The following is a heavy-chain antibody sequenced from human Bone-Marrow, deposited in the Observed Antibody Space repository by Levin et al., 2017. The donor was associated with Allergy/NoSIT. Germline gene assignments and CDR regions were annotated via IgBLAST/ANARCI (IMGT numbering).Heavy chain of an antibody. D-gene: IGHD4-17*01. CDR2: VSFDGKKK. J-gene: IGHJ4*02. V-gene: IGHV3-30*18. CDR3: VKGHTTVSYSDS. CDR1: GFIFSSFG. Sequence: GGSLRLSCVASGFIFSSFGMDWVRQAPGKGLEWVAIVSFDGKKKYYAESVEGRFTISRDNSKNTFYLQMNSLSAEDTAVYYCVKGHTTVSYSDSWGPGTLVTVSS.